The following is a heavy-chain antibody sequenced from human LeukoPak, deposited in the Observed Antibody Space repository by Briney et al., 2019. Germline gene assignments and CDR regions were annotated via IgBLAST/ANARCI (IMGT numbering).Heavy chain of an antibody. CDR3: ARYLGGYSAYVVNDPYEF. D-gene: IGHD5-12*01. CDR2: TNPNGDST. J-gene: IGHJ4*02. Sequence: PGGSLRLSCAGSGFTFSAYSMHWVRQAPGRGLEYVSATNPNGDSTYYANSVKGRFTIYRDNSENTLYLQMGSLRAEDMAMYYCARYLGGYSAYVVNDPYEFWGQGTLVTVSS. V-gene: IGHV3-64*01. CDR1: GFTFSAYS.